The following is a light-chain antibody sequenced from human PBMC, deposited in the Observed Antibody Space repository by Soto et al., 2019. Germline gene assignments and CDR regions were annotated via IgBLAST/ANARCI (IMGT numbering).Light chain of an antibody. CDR1: QSFRGL. Sequence: EVVVSKTPVALSLSRGERATLSCRASQSFRGLLAWYQQKPGQAPRLLIYDAYNRATGIPPRLSGSGSGTDFTLTISSLEPEDSAVYYCQQRHSWPMTFGQGTRLEIK. CDR2: DAY. J-gene: IGKJ5*01. CDR3: QQRHSWPMT. V-gene: IGKV3-11*01.